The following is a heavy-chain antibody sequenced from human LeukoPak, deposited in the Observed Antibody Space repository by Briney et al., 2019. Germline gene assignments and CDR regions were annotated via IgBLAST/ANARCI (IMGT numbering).Heavy chain of an antibody. Sequence: SEALSLTCNVSGDSLTSNFWSWIRQTPGKGLEWIGYVFHSGTTNYSPSLKSRVTISLDTSKKQIYLRLASVTAADTALYYCARRMATVTDAFDIWGRGTMVSVSS. D-gene: IGHD5-24*01. CDR2: VFHSGTT. J-gene: IGHJ3*02. CDR1: GDSLTSNF. V-gene: IGHV4-59*08. CDR3: ARRMATVTDAFDI.